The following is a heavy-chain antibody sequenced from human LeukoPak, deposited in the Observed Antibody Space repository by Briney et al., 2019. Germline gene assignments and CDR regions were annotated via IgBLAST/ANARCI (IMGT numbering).Heavy chain of an antibody. Sequence: GASVKVSCKASGYTFTSYDINWVRQATGQGLEWMGWMNPNSGNTGYAQKFQGRVTITRNTSISTAYMELSSLRSEDTAVYYCARDGELSYYYYYYMDVWGKGTTVTISS. J-gene: IGHJ6*03. V-gene: IGHV1-8*03. D-gene: IGHD3-10*01. CDR3: ARDGELSYYYYYYMDV. CDR2: MNPNSGNT. CDR1: GYTFTSYD.